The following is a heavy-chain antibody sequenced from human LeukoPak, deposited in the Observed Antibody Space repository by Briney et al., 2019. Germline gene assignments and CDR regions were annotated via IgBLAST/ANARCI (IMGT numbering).Heavy chain of an antibody. CDR3: ARAAYSGYDWDY. Sequence: GGSLRLSCAASGFTLSSYSMNWVRQAPGKGLEWVSSISSSSSYIYYADSVKGRFTISRDNAKNSLYLQMNSLRAEDTAVYYCARAAYSGYDWDYWGQGTLVTVSS. J-gene: IGHJ4*02. CDR1: GFTLSSYS. V-gene: IGHV3-21*01. D-gene: IGHD5-12*01. CDR2: ISSSSSYI.